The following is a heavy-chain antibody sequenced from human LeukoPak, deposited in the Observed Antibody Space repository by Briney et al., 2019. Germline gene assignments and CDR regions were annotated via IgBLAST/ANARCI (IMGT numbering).Heavy chain of an antibody. CDR1: GFTFSLYS. V-gene: IGHV3-48*01. D-gene: IGHD3-16*01. Sequence: QSGGSLRLSCAASGFTFSLYSMNWVRPAPGKGLEWVSYITSGSSTIYYAESVRGRFTISRDKAKNSLFLQMNSLRAEDTAVYYCARDGGGDYWGQGTLVTVSS. CDR2: ITSGSSTI. J-gene: IGHJ4*02. CDR3: ARDGGGDY.